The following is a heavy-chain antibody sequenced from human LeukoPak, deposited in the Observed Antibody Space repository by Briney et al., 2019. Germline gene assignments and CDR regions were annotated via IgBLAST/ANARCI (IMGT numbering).Heavy chain of an antibody. CDR3: AKDSQQWLASHYFDN. CDR2: LSYDGSDK. J-gene: IGHJ4*02. CDR1: GFTFSSYD. Sequence: QAGGSLRLSCAASGFTFSSYDIHWVRQAPGKGLEWVAILSYDGSDKYYADSVKGRFTISRDNSKNTLYLQMNSLRAEDTAVYYCAKDSQQWLASHYFDNWGQGTLVTVSS. D-gene: IGHD6-19*01. V-gene: IGHV3-30*18.